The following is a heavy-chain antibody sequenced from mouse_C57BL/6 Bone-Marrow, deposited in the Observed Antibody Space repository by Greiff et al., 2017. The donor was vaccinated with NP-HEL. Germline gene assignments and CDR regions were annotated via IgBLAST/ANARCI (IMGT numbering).Heavy chain of an antibody. D-gene: IGHD2-1*01. V-gene: IGHV2-2*01. Sequence: VKLVESGPGLVQPSQSLSITCTVSGFSLTSYGVHWVSQSPGKGLEWLGVIWSGGSTDYNAAFISRLSISKDNSKSQVFFKMNSLQADDTAIYYCSIYYGNYAAMDYWGQGTSVTVSS. J-gene: IGHJ4*01. CDR3: SIYYGNYAAMDY. CDR2: IWSGGST. CDR1: GFSLTSYG.